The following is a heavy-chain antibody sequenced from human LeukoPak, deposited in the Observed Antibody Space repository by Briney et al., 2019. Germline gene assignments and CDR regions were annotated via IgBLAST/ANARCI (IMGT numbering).Heavy chain of an antibody. D-gene: IGHD5-12*01. CDR1: GFTLISYA. J-gene: IGHJ4*02. CDR2: ISAGGGTT. CDR3: AKDRAAYSGARGFDY. V-gene: IGHV3-23*01. Sequence: GGSLRLSCAASGFTLISYAMSRVRPAPGEGVEWVSHISAGGGTTYYADSVKGRFTISRDNSKNTLYLQMNSLRAEDTAVYYCAKDRAAYSGARGFDYWGQGTLVTVSS.